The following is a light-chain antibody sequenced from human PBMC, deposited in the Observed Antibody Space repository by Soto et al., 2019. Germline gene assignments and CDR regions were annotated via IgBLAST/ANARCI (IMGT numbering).Light chain of an antibody. CDR3: QQYNKWPPWT. CDR2: AGS. CDR1: QSVDIN. Sequence: EIVLTQSPASLSVSPGERVTLSCRASQSVDINLAWYQQKPGQAPRLLIYAGSTRATGIPARFSGSGSGTEFSLTISGLQTEDFAVYYCQQYNKWPPWTFGQGTKVDIK. J-gene: IGKJ1*01. V-gene: IGKV3-15*01.